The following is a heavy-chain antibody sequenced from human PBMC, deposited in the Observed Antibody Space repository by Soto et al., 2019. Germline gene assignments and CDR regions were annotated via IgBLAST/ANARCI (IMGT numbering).Heavy chain of an antibody. CDR1: GFTFSSYS. V-gene: IGHV3-21*01. J-gene: IGHJ3*02. CDR2: ISSSSSYI. D-gene: IGHD1-26*01. CDR3: ARDSRATGAGAFDI. Sequence: GGSLRLSCAASGFTFSSYSMNWVRQAPGKGLEWVSSISSSSSYIYYADSVKGRFTISRDNAKNSLYLQMNSLRAEDTAAHYCARDSRATGAGAFDIWGLGKMVTVS.